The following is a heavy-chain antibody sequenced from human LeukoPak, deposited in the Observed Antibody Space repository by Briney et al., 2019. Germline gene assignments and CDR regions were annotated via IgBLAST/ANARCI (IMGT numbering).Heavy chain of an antibody. J-gene: IGHJ4*02. Sequence: SETLSLTCTVSGGSISSYYWSWIRQPAGKGLEWIGRIYTSGSTNYNPSLKSRVTMSVDTSKNQFSLKLSSVTAADTAVYYCARLFRHNILTGYYFDYWGQGTLVSVSS. CDR3: ARLFRHNILTGYYFDY. V-gene: IGHV4-4*07. CDR2: IYTSGST. CDR1: GGSISSYY. D-gene: IGHD3-9*01.